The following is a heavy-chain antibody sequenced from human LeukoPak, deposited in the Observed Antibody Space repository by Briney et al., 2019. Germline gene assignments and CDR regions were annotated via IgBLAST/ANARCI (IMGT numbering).Heavy chain of an antibody. CDR3: ARAVDSSGYYPHNWFDP. Sequence: ASVKVSCKVSGYTLTELSMHWVRQAPGKGLEWMGGFDPEDGETIYAQKLQGRVTMTTDTSTSTAYMELRSLRSDDTAVYYCARAVDSSGYYPHNWFDPWGQGTLVTVSS. CDR1: GYTLTELS. J-gene: IGHJ5*02. D-gene: IGHD3-22*01. V-gene: IGHV1-24*01. CDR2: FDPEDGET.